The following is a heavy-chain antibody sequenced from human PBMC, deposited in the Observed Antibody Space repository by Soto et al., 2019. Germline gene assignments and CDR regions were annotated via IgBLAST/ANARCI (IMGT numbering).Heavy chain of an antibody. D-gene: IGHD3-10*01. Sequence: PGGSLRLSCAASGFTFSNAWMNWVRQAPGKGLEWVGRIKSKTDGGTTDYAAPVKGRFTISRDDSKNTLYLQMNSLKTEDTAVYYCTTLISFRRLYGSGSSCYCGQGTLVTVSS. J-gene: IGHJ4*02. CDR1: GFTFSNAW. V-gene: IGHV3-15*07. CDR3: TTLISFRRLYGSGSSCY. CDR2: IKSKTDGGTT.